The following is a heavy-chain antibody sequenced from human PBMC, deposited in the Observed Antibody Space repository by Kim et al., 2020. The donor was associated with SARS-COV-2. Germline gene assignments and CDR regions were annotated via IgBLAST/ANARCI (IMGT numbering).Heavy chain of an antibody. V-gene: IGHV1-18*04. D-gene: IGHD3-10*01. CDR3: ARENGLWFGELFHYYYYYYGMDV. J-gene: IGHJ6*02. CDR2: ISAYNGNT. Sequence: ASVKVSCKASGYTFTSYGISWVRQAPGQGLEWMGWISAYNGNTNYAQKLQGRVTMTTDTSTSTAYMELRSLRSDDTAVYYCARENGLWFGELFHYYYYYYGMDVWGQGTTVTVSS. CDR1: GYTFTSYG.